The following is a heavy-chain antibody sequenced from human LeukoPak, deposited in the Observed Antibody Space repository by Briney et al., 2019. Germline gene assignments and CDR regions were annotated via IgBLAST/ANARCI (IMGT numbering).Heavy chain of an antibody. Sequence: GVSLRLSCATSGFTFSSYAMSWVRQAPGKGLEWVSGISDGGGSTYYADSVKGRFTISRDNSKNTLYLQMNTLRAEDTAVYYCAKKRVAVAGSHYFDYWGQGALVTVSS. CDR1: GFTFSSYA. D-gene: IGHD6-19*01. CDR3: AKKRVAVAGSHYFDY. J-gene: IGHJ4*02. V-gene: IGHV3-23*01. CDR2: ISDGGGST.